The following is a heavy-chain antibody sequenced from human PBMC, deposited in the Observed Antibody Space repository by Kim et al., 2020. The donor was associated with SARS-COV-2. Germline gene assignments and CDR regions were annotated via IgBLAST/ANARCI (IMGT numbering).Heavy chain of an antibody. Sequence: GSTYYADSVKGRFTISRDNSKNTLYLQMNSLRAEDTAVYYCAKGAQYFQHWGQGTLVTVSS. CDR2: GST. CDR3: AKGAQYFQH. J-gene: IGHJ1*01. D-gene: IGHD3-16*01. V-gene: IGHV3-23*01.